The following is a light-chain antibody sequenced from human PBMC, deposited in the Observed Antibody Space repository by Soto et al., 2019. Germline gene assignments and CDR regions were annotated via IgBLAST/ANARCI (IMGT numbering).Light chain of an antibody. J-gene: IGLJ3*02. CDR3: ATWDSSLSAVV. CDR2: DNS. Sequence: QSVLTQTHSVSAAPGQKVTISCSGSSSNIGNNYISWYQHLPGSAPRLLIYDNSKRPSGIPDRFSGSKSGTSATLGITGLQTGDEADYYSATWDSSLSAVVFGGGTKLTVL. V-gene: IGLV1-51*01. CDR1: SSNIGNNY.